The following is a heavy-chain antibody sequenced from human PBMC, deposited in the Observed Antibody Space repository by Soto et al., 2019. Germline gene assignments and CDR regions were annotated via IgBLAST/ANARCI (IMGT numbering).Heavy chain of an antibody. CDR1: GFTFSSYG. CDR2: ISYDGSNK. V-gene: IGHV3-30*18. J-gene: IGHJ1*01. Sequence: QVRLVESGGGVVQPGRSLRLSCAASGFTFSSYGMHWVRQAPGKGLEWVAVISYDGSNKYYADSVKGRFTISRDNSKNTLYLQMNSLRAEDTAVYYCAKMYSSSCWCFQHWGQGTLVTVSS. D-gene: IGHD6-6*01. CDR3: AKMYSSSCWCFQH.